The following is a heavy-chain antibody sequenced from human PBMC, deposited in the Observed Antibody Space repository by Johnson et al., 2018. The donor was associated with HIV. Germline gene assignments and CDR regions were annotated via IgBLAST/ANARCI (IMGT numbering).Heavy chain of an antibody. CDR2: ITSSGSTK. J-gene: IGHJ3*02. Sequence: QVQLVESGGGLVKPGGSLRLSCAASGFTFSDYYMTWIRQAPGKGLAWVSSITSSGSTKYYADSVKGRFTISRDNVKNSLFLQMNSLRAEDTAVYYCARRGRSSSWYDLDIWGQGTMVTVSS. D-gene: IGHD6-13*01. CDR1: GFTFSDYY. CDR3: ARRGRSSSWYDLDI. V-gene: IGHV3-11*04.